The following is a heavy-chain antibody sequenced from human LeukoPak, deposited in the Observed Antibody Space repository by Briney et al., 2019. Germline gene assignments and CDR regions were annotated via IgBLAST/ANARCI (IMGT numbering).Heavy chain of an antibody. Sequence: GGSLRLSCAASGFTFSSYSMNWVRQAPGKGLEWVSSISSSSSYIYYADSVKGRFTISRDNAKNSLYLQMNSLRAEDTAVYYCARDRTGGSTSCSDYWGQGTLVTVSS. D-gene: IGHD2-2*01. J-gene: IGHJ4*02. V-gene: IGHV3-21*01. CDR1: GFTFSSYS. CDR2: ISSSSSYI. CDR3: ARDRTGGSTSCSDY.